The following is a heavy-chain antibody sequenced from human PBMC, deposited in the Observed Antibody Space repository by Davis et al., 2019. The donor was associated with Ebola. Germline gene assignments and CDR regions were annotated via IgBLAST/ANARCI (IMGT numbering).Heavy chain of an antibody. J-gene: IGHJ6*02. CDR2: ISAYNGNT. Sequence: ASVKVSCKASGYTFTSYGISWVRQAPGQGLEWMGWISAYNGNTSYAQKFQGRVTMTRDTSTSTVYMELSSLRSEDTAVYYCARVGPMVQGVGLHYYYYYGMDVWGQGTTVTVSS. CDR1: GYTFTSYG. D-gene: IGHD3-10*01. CDR3: ARVGPMVQGVGLHYYYYYGMDV. V-gene: IGHV1-18*01.